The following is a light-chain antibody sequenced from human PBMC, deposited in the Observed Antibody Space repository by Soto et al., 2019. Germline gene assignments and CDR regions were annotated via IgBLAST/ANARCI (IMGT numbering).Light chain of an antibody. V-gene: IGKV3-20*01. CDR3: QQYSSSPT. CDR1: QSVSSSY. Sequence: EVGLTQSPGTLSLSPGERATLSCRASQSVSSSYLAWYQQKPGQAPRLLIYGASSRATGIPDRFSGSGSGTDFTLTISRLEPEDFAVYYCQQYSSSPTFGQGTRLEIK. CDR2: GAS. J-gene: IGKJ5*01.